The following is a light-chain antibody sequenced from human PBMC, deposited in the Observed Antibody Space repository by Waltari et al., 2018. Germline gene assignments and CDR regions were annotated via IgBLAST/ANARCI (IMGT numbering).Light chain of an antibody. Sequence: DIQMTQSPSSLSASVGDRVTITCQASQDISNYLNWYQQKPGKAPKLLIYDASNLETGVPSRFSGSGAGTDFTFNISSLQPEDIATYYCQQYDNLFLTFGGGTKVVIK. J-gene: IGKJ4*01. V-gene: IGKV1-33*01. CDR1: QDISNY. CDR2: DAS. CDR3: QQYDNLFLT.